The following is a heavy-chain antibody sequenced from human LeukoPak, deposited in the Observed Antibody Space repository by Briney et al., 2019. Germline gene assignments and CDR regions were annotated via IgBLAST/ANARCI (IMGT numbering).Heavy chain of an antibody. V-gene: IGHV3-23*01. CDR3: ARSIVATTRAPFDI. D-gene: IGHD5-12*01. CDR1: GFTFSSYA. Sequence: PGGSLRLSCAASGFTFSSYAMSWVRQAPGKGLEWVSAISGSGDSTYYADSVKGRFTISRDNAKNSLYLQMNSLRAEDTAVYYCARSIVATTRAPFDIWGQGTMVTVSS. CDR2: ISGSGDST. J-gene: IGHJ3*02.